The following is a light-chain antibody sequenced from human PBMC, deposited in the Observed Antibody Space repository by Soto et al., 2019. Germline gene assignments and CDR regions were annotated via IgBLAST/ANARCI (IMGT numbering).Light chain of an antibody. CDR3: QQYENLPLT. Sequence: DTQMTQSPSSLSASVGDRVTITCRASQDINNYIDWYQQKPGKAPKLLIYDATNLETGVPSRFSGSGSRTHFTFTISSLQPEDIATYYCQQYENLPLTFGQGARLEIK. CDR2: DAT. V-gene: IGKV1-33*01. J-gene: IGKJ5*01. CDR1: QDINNY.